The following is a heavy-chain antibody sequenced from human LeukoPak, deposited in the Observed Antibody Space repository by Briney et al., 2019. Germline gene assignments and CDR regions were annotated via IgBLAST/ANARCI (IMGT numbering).Heavy chain of an antibody. CDR2: IDGSGGST. D-gene: IGHD6-19*01. Sequence: GGSLRLSCEASGFAFTTCAMTWVRQAPGKGLEWVSLIDGSGGSTNYANSVKGRFTISRDNSKNTLYLHMNSLRAEDTAVYYCAKDAGVAGRIRAFDYWGQGTLVTVSS. V-gene: IGHV3-23*01. CDR3: AKDAGVAGRIRAFDY. CDR1: GFAFTTCA. J-gene: IGHJ4*02.